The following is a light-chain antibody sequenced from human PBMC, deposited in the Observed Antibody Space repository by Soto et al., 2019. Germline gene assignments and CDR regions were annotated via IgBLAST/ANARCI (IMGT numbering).Light chain of an antibody. CDR1: QSVSSS. V-gene: IGKV3-15*01. Sequence: EIVMTQSPATLSVSPGERVTLSCRASQSVSSSLAWYQQKPGQAPRLLIYGASTKATGIPARFSGSGSGTEFTLTISSLQSEDFAVDYCQQYNNWPLFTFGPGTKVDIK. CDR3: QQYNNWPLFT. J-gene: IGKJ3*01. CDR2: GAS.